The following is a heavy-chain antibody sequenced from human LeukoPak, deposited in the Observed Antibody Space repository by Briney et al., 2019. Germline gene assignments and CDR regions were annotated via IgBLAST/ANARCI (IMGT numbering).Heavy chain of an antibody. CDR1: GFTVSSNY. Sequence: GGSLRLSRAASGFTVSSNYMSWVRQAPGKGLEWVSVIYGGGNTYYADSVKGRFTISRDNSKNTLYLQKNSLRAEDTSVYYCARGGGGATNPADYWGQGTLVTVSS. D-gene: IGHD1-26*01. CDR3: ARGGGGATNPADY. V-gene: IGHV3-66*01. J-gene: IGHJ4*02. CDR2: IYGGGNT.